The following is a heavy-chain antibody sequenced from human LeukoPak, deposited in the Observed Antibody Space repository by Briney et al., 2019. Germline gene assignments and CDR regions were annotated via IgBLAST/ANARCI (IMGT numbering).Heavy chain of an antibody. D-gene: IGHD3-16*01. V-gene: IGHV3-21*01. CDR2: ISSSSSYI. Sequence: SGGSLRLSCAASGFTFSSYSMTWVRQAPGKGLEWVSSISSSSSYIYYADSVKGRFTISRDNAKNSLYLQMNSLRAEDTAVYYCARDWGYYYYYGMDVWGQGTTVTVSS. CDR1: GFTFSSYS. J-gene: IGHJ6*02. CDR3: ARDWGYYYYYGMDV.